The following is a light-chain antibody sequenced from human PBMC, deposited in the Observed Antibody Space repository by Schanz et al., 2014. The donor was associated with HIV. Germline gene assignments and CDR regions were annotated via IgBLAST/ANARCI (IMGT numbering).Light chain of an antibody. CDR3: QHHGNSPPFT. J-gene: IGKJ3*01. CDR2: AAS. Sequence: EIVLTQSPDTLSLSPGERATLSCRASQTVTNNFFAWYQQKPGQSPRLLIYAASTRATGIPDRFSGSGSGTDFSLTISRLEPEDFAIYFCQHHGNSPPFTFGPGTKVEI. CDR1: QTVTNNF. V-gene: IGKV3-20*01.